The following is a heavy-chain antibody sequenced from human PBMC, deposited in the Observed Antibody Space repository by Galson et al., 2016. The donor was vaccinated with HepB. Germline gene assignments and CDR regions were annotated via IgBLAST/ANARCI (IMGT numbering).Heavy chain of an antibody. CDR1: GFTFTTYW. D-gene: IGHD4-17*01. V-gene: IGHV3-7*01. J-gene: IGHJ4*02. CDR2: IKQDGSEK. Sequence: CAASGFTFTTYWMSWVRQAPGKGLEWVANIKQDGSEKYYVDSVKGRFTISRDNAKNSLYLQMNSLRAEDTAVYFCARVLNYGDYADDYWGQGTLVTVSS. CDR3: ARVLNYGDYADDY.